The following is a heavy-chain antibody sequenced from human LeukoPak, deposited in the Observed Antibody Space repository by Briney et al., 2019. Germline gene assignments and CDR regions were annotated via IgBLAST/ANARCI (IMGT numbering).Heavy chain of an antibody. CDR2: INHSGST. V-gene: IGHV4-34*01. Sequence: RASETLSLTGAVYGGSFSGYYWSWNRQPPGKGLEWIGEINHSGSTNYNPSLKSRVTISVDTSKNQFSLKLSSVTAADTAVYYCARSRGYSYGILYYFDYWGQGTLVTVSS. CDR3: ARSRGYSYGILYYFDY. D-gene: IGHD5-18*01. CDR1: GGSFSGYY. J-gene: IGHJ4*02.